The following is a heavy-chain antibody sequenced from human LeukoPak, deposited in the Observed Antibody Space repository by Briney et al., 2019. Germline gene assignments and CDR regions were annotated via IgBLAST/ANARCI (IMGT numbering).Heavy chain of an antibody. Sequence: GGSLRLSCAASGFTFSTYWMSWVRQAPGKGLEWVANIKQDGSEKNYADSVKGRFTISRDNAKNSLYLQMNSLRAEDTALYYCAKSYNSELALIDYWGQGTQVAVSS. CDR3: AKSYNSELALIDY. V-gene: IGHV3-7*03. D-gene: IGHD5-24*01. CDR1: GFTFSTYW. CDR2: IKQDGSEK. J-gene: IGHJ4*02.